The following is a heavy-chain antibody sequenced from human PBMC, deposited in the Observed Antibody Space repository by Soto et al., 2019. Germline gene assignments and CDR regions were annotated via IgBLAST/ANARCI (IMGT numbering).Heavy chain of an antibody. Sequence: QVQLVQSGAEVKKPGSSVKVSCKASGGTFSSYVISWVRQTPGQGLEWMGGIIPRLGTANYAQKFQGRVTITAEEAPRTAYMELSSLTSEDTAVYYCARARVATIAHGNYYYGTAAWGQGTMVTVSS. CDR1: GGTFSSYV. CDR3: ARARVATIAHGNYYYGTAA. D-gene: IGHD5-12*01. CDR2: IIPRLGTA. V-gene: IGHV1-69*11. J-gene: IGHJ6*02.